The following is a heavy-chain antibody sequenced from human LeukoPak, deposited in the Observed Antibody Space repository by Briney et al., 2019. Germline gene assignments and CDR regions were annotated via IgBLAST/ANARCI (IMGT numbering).Heavy chain of an antibody. J-gene: IGHJ5*02. CDR2: INHSGST. CDR3: ASLGGIAAAGTLDWFDP. Sequence: KSSETLSLTCAVYGGSFSGYYWSWIRQPPGKGLEWIGEINHSGSTNYNPSLKSRVTISVDTSKNQFSLKLSSVTAADTAVYYCASLGGIAAAGTLDWFDPWGQGTLVTVSS. V-gene: IGHV4-34*01. CDR1: GGSFSGYY. D-gene: IGHD6-13*01.